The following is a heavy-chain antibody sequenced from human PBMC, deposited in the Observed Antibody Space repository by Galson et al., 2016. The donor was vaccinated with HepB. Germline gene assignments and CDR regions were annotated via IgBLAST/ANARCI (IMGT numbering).Heavy chain of an antibody. J-gene: IGHJ1*01. D-gene: IGHD2-2*01. CDR3: AYGGYAGRHFFQN. CDR1: GFSLTTSRLG. Sequence: PALVKPTQTLTLTCTFSGFSLTTSRLGVGWIRQAPGEALEWLAFIYSDEGERSNPSLQTRLTITKDTSKNQVVLTMTGLDPTDTATYFCAYGGYAGRHFFQNWGQGTPVIVSS. CDR2: IYSDEGE. V-gene: IGHV2-5*02.